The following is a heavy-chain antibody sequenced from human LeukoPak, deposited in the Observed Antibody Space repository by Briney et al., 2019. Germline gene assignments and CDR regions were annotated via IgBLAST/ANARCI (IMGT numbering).Heavy chain of an antibody. D-gene: IGHD3-9*01. CDR3: TKDLTGYHNY. Sequence: GGSLRLSCAASGFTFSSYWMHWVRQAPGKGLVWVSCINTDGSYTSNADSVKGRFTISRDNAKNTLYLQMNSLRAEDTAVYYCTKDLTGYHNYWGQGTLVSVSS. CDR1: GFTFSSYW. CDR2: INTDGSYT. J-gene: IGHJ4*02. V-gene: IGHV3-74*01.